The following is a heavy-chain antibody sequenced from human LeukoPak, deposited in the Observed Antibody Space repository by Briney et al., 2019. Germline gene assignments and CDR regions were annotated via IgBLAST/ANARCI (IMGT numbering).Heavy chain of an antibody. CDR3: ARGSPVRYYGSGFL. CDR1: GYTFTGYY. D-gene: IGHD3-10*01. V-gene: IGHV1-2*02. J-gene: IGHJ4*02. CDR2: INPNSGGT. Sequence: GASVTVSCKASGYTFTGYYMHWVRQAPGQGLEWMGWINPNSGGTNYAQKFQGRVTMTRDTSISTAYMELSRLRSDDTAVYYCARGSPVRYYGSGFLWGQGTLVTVSS.